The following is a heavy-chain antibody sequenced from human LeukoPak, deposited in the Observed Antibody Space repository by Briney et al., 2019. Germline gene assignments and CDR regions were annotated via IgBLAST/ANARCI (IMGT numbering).Heavy chain of an antibody. Sequence: NPSGTLSLTCTVSGGSISSSYYYWGWVRRPPGKGLEWIGSLYYSGWSTYYNPSLKSRVTISVDTSKNQFSLKLNSVTAADTAVYYCARLGCSSASCYPGNWGQGTLVTVSS. CDR2: LYYSGWST. CDR3: ARLGCSSASCYPGN. CDR1: GGSISSSYYY. D-gene: IGHD2-2*01. V-gene: IGHV4-39*01. J-gene: IGHJ4*02.